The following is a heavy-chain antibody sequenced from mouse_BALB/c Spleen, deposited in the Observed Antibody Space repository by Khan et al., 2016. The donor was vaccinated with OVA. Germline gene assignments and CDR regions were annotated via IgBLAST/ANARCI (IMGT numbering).Heavy chain of an antibody. CDR3: ARGNWQSYYFDY. D-gene: IGHD4-1*01. Sequence: VQLKESGPELGKPGASVKMSCKPSGYIFTNYVLHWVKQKPGQGLEWIGYINPYNGGTKYNEKFRGKATLASDKSSIPAYLELSSLTSEDSAVYYCARGNWQSYYFDYWGQGTTLTLSS. CDR2: INPYNGGT. CDR1: GYIFTNYV. J-gene: IGHJ2*01. V-gene: IGHV1S136*01.